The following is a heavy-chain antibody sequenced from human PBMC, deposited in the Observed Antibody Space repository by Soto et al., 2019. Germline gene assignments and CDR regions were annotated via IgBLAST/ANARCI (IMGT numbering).Heavy chain of an antibody. Sequence: PGGSLRLSCAASGLTFSSYGMHWVRQAPGKGLEWVAVIWYHGNSMYYADSVKGRFTISRDNSKNTLYLQMNNLRAEDTAVYYCARDMEQLPKYYFDYWGQGTLVTVSS. CDR3: ARDMEQLPKYYFDY. D-gene: IGHD6-13*01. J-gene: IGHJ4*02. CDR2: IWYHGNSM. V-gene: IGHV3-33*01. CDR1: GLTFSSYG.